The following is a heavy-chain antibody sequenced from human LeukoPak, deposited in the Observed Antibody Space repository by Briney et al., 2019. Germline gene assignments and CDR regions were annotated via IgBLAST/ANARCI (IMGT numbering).Heavy chain of an antibody. J-gene: IGHJ4*02. V-gene: IGHV3-48*01. D-gene: IGHD3-16*02. Sequence: GGSLRLSCAASRFTFSSYSMNWVRQAPGKGLEWVSYISSSSSTIYYADSVKGRFTISRDNAKNSLYLQMNSLRAEDTPVYYSARVKITFGGVIVYFDYWGQGTLVTVSS. CDR3: ARVKITFGGVIVYFDY. CDR2: ISSSSSTI. CDR1: RFTFSSYS.